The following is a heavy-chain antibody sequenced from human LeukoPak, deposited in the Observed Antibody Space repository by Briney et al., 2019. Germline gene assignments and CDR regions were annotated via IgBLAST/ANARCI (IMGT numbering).Heavy chain of an antibody. V-gene: IGHV3-23*01. CDR2: ISGSGGST. D-gene: IGHD1-26*01. Sequence: GGSLRLSCAASGFTFSSYAMSWVRQAPGKGLEWVSAISGSGGSTYYADSVKGRFTIFRDNSKNTLYLQMNSLRAEDTAVYYCAKHRGSYPTSSFDYWGQGTLVTVSS. CDR3: AKHRGSYPTSSFDY. J-gene: IGHJ4*02. CDR1: GFTFSSYA.